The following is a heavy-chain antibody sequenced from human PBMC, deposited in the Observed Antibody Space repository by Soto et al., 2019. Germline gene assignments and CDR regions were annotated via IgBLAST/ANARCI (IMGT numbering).Heavy chain of an antibody. D-gene: IGHD1-26*01. CDR2: ISYDGSNK. Sequence: GGSLRLSCAASGFTFSSYGMHWVRQAPGKGLEWVAVISYDGSNKYYADSVKGRFTISRDNSKNTLYLQMNSLRAEDTAVYYCAKDLAAVGATAFDIWGQGTMVTVSS. CDR3: AKDLAAVGATAFDI. CDR1: GFTFSSYG. J-gene: IGHJ3*02. V-gene: IGHV3-30*18.